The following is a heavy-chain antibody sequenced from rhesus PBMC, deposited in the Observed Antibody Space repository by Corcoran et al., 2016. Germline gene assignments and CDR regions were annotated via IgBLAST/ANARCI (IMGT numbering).Heavy chain of an antibody. CDR2: ISGSGGST. V-gene: IGHV4-173*01. J-gene: IGHJ6*01. CDR1: GGSISRNW. CDR3: ARRTGGKGFALDS. Sequence: QLQLLESGPGLVKPSETLSRTCAVPGGSISRNWVSESLPRSGQGLEWIGRISGSGGSTRYNPSLKSRFTISTDTSKNQFSLKLSSLTTADTAVYDCARRTGGKGFALDSWGQGVVVTVSS. D-gene: IGHD1-44*01.